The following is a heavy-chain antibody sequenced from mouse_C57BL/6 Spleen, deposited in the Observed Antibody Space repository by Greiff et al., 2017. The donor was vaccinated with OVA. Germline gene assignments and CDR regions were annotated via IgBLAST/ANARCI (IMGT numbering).Heavy chain of an antibody. CDR3: ARKDIPKYYYAMDY. CDR2: INPNNGGT. D-gene: IGHD3-3*01. Sequence: EVQLQQSGPELVKPGASVKIPCKASGYTFTDYNMDWVKQSHGKSLEWIGDINPNNGGTIYNQKFKGKATLTVDKSSSTAYMELRSLTSEDTAVYYCARKDIPKYYYAMDYWGQGTSVTVSS. CDR1: GYTFTDYN. V-gene: IGHV1-18*01. J-gene: IGHJ4*01.